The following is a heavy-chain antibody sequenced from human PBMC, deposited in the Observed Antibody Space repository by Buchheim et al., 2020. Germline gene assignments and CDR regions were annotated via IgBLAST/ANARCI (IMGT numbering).Heavy chain of an antibody. V-gene: IGHV3-30*04. CDR3: ARGHYDILTGYYGMDV. CDR1: GFTFSSYA. D-gene: IGHD3-9*01. CDR2: ISYDGSNK. J-gene: IGHJ6*02. Sequence: QVQLVESGGGVVQPGRSLRLSCAASGFTFSSYAMHWVRQAPGKGLEWVAVISYDGSNKYYADSVKGRFTISRDNSKNTRYLQMNSLRAEDTAVYYCARGHYDILTGYYGMDVWGQGTT.